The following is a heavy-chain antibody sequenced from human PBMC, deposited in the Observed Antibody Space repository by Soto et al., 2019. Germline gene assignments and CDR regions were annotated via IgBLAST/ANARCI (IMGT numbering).Heavy chain of an antibody. CDR1: GGTINSGDYF. Sequence: SETLSLTCSVSGGTINSGDYFWSWIRQPPGKGLEWIGSIFYTGSTYYSPSLKSRASMSMDTSKNLFSLRLRSVTAADTAVYYCARVIHYYDSSGYFDYWGQGTLVTVSS. CDR2: IFYTGST. CDR3: ARVIHYYDSSGYFDY. V-gene: IGHV4-30-4*01. D-gene: IGHD3-22*01. J-gene: IGHJ4*02.